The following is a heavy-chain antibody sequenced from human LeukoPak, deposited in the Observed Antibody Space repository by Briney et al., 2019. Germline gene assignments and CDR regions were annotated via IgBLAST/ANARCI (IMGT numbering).Heavy chain of an antibody. Sequence: PGGSLRLSCAASGFTFSSYAMTWVRQAPGKGLEWVSSINTVASYIYYADSVRGRFTISRDNAENSLWLQMNGLRAEDSAVYYCARLRRNSDRSGFYYYYDKWGQGTLVTVSS. D-gene: IGHD3-22*01. CDR3: ARLRRNSDRSGFYYYYDK. J-gene: IGHJ4*02. V-gene: IGHV3-21*01. CDR2: INTVASYI. CDR1: GFTFSSYA.